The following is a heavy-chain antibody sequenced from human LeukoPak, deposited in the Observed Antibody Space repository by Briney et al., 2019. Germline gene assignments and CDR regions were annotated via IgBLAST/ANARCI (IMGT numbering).Heavy chain of an antibody. V-gene: IGHV3-23*01. Sequence: GGSLRLSCAASGFTFSSYAMSWVRQAPGKGLEWGSAISGSGGSTYYADSVKGRFTISRDNSKNTLYLQMNSLRAEDTAGYYCAKEDSVTTVTTQRYYYYGMDVWGQGTTVTVSS. CDR2: ISGSGGST. J-gene: IGHJ6*02. CDR1: GFTFSSYA. D-gene: IGHD4-17*01. CDR3: AKEDSVTTVTTQRYYYYGMDV.